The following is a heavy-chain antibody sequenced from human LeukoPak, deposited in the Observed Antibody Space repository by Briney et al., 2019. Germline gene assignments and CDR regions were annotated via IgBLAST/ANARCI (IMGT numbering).Heavy chain of an antibody. Sequence: GGSLRLSCAASGLTISNSWMSWVRQAPGKGLEWVAVISYDGSNKYYADSVKGRFTISRDNSKNTLYLQMNSLRAEDTALYYCARDGHGVPLDYWGQGTLVTVSP. D-gene: IGHD4-17*01. CDR2: ISYDGSNK. J-gene: IGHJ4*02. CDR1: GLTISNSW. CDR3: ARDGHGVPLDY. V-gene: IGHV3-30*03.